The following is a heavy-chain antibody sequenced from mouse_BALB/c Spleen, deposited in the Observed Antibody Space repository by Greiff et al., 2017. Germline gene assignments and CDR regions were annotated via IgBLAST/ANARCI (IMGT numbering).Heavy chain of an antibody. CDR3: ARSWDAGAWFAY. V-gene: IGHV1-87*01. Sequence: QVQLQQSGAELARPGASVKLSCKASGYTFTSYWMQWVKQRPGQGLEWIGAIYPGDGDTRYTQKFKGKATLTADKSSSTAYMQLSSLASEDSAVYYCARSWDAGAWFAYWGQGTLVTVSA. D-gene: IGHD4-1*01. CDR1: GYTFTSYW. J-gene: IGHJ3*01. CDR2: IYPGDGDT.